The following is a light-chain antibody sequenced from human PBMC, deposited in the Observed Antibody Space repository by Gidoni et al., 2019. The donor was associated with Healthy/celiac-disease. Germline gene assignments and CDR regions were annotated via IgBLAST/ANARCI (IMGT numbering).Light chain of an antibody. V-gene: IGKV3D-11*01. CDR2: DAS. Sequence: EIVLTQSPATLSLSPGERATLSCRASQGVSSYLAWYQQKPGQAPRLLIYDASNRATGIPARFSGSGPGTDFTLTISSLAPEDFAVYYCQQRSNWPLFTFGPGTKVDIK. CDR1: QGVSSY. J-gene: IGKJ3*01. CDR3: QQRSNWPLFT.